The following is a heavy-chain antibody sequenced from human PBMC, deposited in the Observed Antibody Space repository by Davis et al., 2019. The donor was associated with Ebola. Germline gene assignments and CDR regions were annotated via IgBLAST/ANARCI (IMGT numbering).Heavy chain of an antibody. D-gene: IGHD6-25*01. Sequence: PGGSLRLSCAASGFTFSDYYMSWIRQAPGKGLEWVSYISSSGSTIYYADSVKGRFTISRDNAKNSLYLQMNSLRAEDTAVYYCARLDPARGTNLNYYYYYGMDVWGQGTTVTVSS. CDR3: ARLDPARGTNLNYYYYYGMDV. CDR1: GFTFSDYY. CDR2: ISSSGSTI. V-gene: IGHV3-11*01. J-gene: IGHJ6*02.